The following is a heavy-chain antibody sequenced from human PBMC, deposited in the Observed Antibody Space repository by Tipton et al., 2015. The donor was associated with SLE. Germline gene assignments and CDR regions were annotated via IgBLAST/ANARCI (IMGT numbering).Heavy chain of an antibody. D-gene: IGHD6-19*01. J-gene: IGHJ4*02. Sequence: TLSLTCTVSGGSISSHYWGWIPQPPGKGLEWIGYISYSETTNYNPSLKSRVTISVDTSKNRFSLKLRSVTAADTAVYYCARGPFQRWPPGAYWGQGTLVTVSS. CDR3: ARGPFQRWPPGAY. CDR1: GGSISSHY. V-gene: IGHV4-59*11. CDR2: ISYSETT.